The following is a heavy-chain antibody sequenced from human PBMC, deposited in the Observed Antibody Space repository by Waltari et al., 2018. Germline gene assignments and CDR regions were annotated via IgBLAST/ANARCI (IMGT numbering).Heavy chain of an antibody. J-gene: IGHJ4*02. CDR1: GFTFSNYA. Sequence: EVQLLESGGGSVQPGGSLRLSCTASGFTFSNYAMHWVRQVPGKGLEWLQVISGRGDSTNYAESVKGRFTISRDNSKNTLYLQRNILRAEDTAVYYCARGSYYCSGGACHSGLDSWGQGTLVTVSS. CDR2: ISGRGDST. V-gene: IGHV3-23*01. D-gene: IGHD2-15*01. CDR3: ARGSYYCSGGACHSGLDS.